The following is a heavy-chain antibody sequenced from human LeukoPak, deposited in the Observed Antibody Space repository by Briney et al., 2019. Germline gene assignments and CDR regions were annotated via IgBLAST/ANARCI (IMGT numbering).Heavy chain of an antibody. CDR2: IYYSGST. J-gene: IGHJ6*03. D-gene: IGHD2-2*02. V-gene: IGHV4-59*12. CDR3: ARRAGYCSSTSCYRRGYYYYYYMDV. Sequence: SETLSLTCTVSGGSISSYYWSWIRQPPGKGLEWIGYIYYSGSTNYNPSLKSRVTISVDTSKNQFSLKLSSVTAADTAVYYCARRAGYCSSTSCYRRGYYYYYYMDVWGKGTTVTVSS. CDR1: GGSISSYY.